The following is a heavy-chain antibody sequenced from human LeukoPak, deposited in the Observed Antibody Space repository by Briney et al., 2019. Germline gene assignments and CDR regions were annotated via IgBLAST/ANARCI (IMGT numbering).Heavy chain of an antibody. D-gene: IGHD2-15*01. CDR3: ASGGVVADPYFDY. CDR1: GGSISGGSYY. J-gene: IGHJ4*02. V-gene: IGHV4-61*02. Sequence: SETLSLTCTVSGGSISGGSYYWSWIRQPAGKGLEWIGRIYTSGSTNYNPSLKSRVTISVDTSKNQFSLKLSSVTAADTAVYYCASGGVVADPYFDYWGQGTLVTVSS. CDR2: IYTSGST.